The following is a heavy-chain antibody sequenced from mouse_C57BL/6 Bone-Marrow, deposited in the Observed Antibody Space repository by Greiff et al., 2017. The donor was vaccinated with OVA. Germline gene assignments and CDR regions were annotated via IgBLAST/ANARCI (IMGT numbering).Heavy chain of an antibody. D-gene: IGHD4-1*01. V-gene: IGHV1-81*01. CDR3: ARLNCYWYFDV. Sequence: VQLQQSGAELARPGASVKLSCKASGYTFTSYGISWVKQRTGQGLEWIGEIYPRSGNTYYNEKFKGKATLTADKSSSTAYMELRSLTSEDSAVDFCARLNCYWYFDVWGTGTTVTVSS. J-gene: IGHJ1*03. CDR1: GYTFTSYG. CDR2: IYPRSGNT.